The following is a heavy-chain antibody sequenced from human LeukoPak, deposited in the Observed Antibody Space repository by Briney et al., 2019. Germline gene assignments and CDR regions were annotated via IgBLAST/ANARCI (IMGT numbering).Heavy chain of an antibody. CDR1: GFTFSSYS. CDR3: ARNNDYGDYSIFDY. Sequence: GGSLRLSCAASGFTFSSYSMNWVRQVPGKGLEWVSSISSSSSYIYYADSVKGRFTISRDNAKNSLYLQMNSLRAEDTAVYYCARNNDYGDYSIFDYWGQGTLVTVSS. J-gene: IGHJ4*02. CDR2: ISSSSSYI. D-gene: IGHD4-17*01. V-gene: IGHV3-21*01.